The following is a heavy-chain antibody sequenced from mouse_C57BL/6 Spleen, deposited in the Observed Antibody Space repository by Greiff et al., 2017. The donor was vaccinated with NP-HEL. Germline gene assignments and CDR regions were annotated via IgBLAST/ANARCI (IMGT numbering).Heavy chain of an antibody. D-gene: IGHD2-4*01. CDR2: INPSNGGT. V-gene: IGHV1-53*01. J-gene: IGHJ2*01. CDR1: GYTFTSYW. Sequence: QVQLKQPGTELVKPGASVKLSCKASGYTFTSYWMHWVKQRPGQGLEWIGNINPSNGGTNYNEKFKSKATLTVDKSSSTAYMQLSSLTSEDSAVYYCARSIYYDYLYCDYWGQGTTLTVSS. CDR3: ARSIYYDYLYCDY.